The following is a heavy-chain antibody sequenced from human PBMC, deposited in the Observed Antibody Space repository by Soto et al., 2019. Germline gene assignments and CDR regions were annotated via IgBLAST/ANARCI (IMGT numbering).Heavy chain of an antibody. J-gene: IGHJ6*02. CDR2: INAGNGNT. CDR1: GYTFTSYA. CDR3: ARPSSSGWYGYYYGMDV. Sequence: ASVKVSCKASGYTFTSYAMHWVRQAPGQRLEWMGWINAGNGNTKYSQKFQGRVTITRDTSASTAYMELGSLRSDDTAVYYCARPSSSGWYGYYYGMDVWGQGTTVTVSS. V-gene: IGHV1-3*01. D-gene: IGHD6-19*01.